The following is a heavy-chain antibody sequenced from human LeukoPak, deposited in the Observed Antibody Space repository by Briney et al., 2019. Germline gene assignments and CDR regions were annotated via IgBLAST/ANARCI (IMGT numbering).Heavy chain of an antibody. V-gene: IGHV3-23*01. CDR1: GFTFSSYA. J-gene: IGHJ4*02. CDR3: AKDGPVLNYDSSGYYHDY. D-gene: IGHD3-22*01. CDR2: ISGSGGST. Sequence: GGSLRLSCAASGFTFSSYAMSWVRQAPGKGLEWVSAISGSGGSTYYADSVKGRFTISRDNSKNTLYLQMNSLRAEDTAVYYCAKDGPVLNYDSSGYYHDYRGQGTLVTVSS.